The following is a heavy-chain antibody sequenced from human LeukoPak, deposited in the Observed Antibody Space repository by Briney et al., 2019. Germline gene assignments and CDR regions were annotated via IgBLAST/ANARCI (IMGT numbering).Heavy chain of an antibody. V-gene: IGHV3-23*01. J-gene: IGHJ4*02. Sequence: GGSLRLSCAASGFTFSSYAMSWVRQAPGKGLEWVSAISGSGGSTYYGDSVKGRFTISRDNSKNTLYLQMNSLRAEDTAVYYCAKSYYYDSSGYYGYWGQGTLVTVSS. D-gene: IGHD3-22*01. CDR2: ISGSGGST. CDR1: GFTFSSYA. CDR3: AKSYYYDSSGYYGY.